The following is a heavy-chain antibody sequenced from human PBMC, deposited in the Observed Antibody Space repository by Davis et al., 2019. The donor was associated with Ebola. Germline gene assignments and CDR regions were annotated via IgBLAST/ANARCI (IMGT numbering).Heavy chain of an antibody. Sequence: PWGSLRLSCAASGFTVSSTYMSWVLQAPGKGLEWVSVIYSGGSTYYADSVKGRFTISRDNSKKTLYLQMNSLRAEDTAVYYCAKEGDIVVVPAATPLWDYYYGMDVWGQGTTVTVSS. V-gene: IGHV3-53*01. D-gene: IGHD2-2*01. CDR2: IYSGGST. J-gene: IGHJ6*02. CDR1: GFTVSSTY. CDR3: AKEGDIVVVPAATPLWDYYYGMDV.